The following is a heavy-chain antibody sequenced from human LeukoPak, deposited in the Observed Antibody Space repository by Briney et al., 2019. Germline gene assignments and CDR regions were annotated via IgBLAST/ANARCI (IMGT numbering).Heavy chain of an antibody. Sequence: GASVKVSCKASGGTFSSYAISWVRQAPGQGLEWMGGIIPIFGTANYAQKFQGRVTITADKSTSTAYMELSSLRSEDTAVYYCAKLRGSGGFDSWSDYWGQGTLVTVSS. V-gene: IGHV1-69*06. CDR2: IIPIFGTA. J-gene: IGHJ4*02. CDR3: AKLRGSGGFDSWSDY. CDR1: GGTFSSYA. D-gene: IGHD3-10*01.